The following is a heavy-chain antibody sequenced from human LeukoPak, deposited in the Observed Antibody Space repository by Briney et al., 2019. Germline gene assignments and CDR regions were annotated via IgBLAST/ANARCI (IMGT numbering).Heavy chain of an antibody. CDR1: GGSLRSGSYY. D-gene: IGHD3-10*01. CDR2: IYNRGST. CDR3: ARDRGSGGLNWFDP. Sequence: SETLSLTCTVSGGSLRSGSYYWSWIRQPAGKGLEWIGRIYNRGSTNYNPSLKSRVTMSGDTSKNQFSLKLSSVTAADTAVYYCARDRGSGGLNWFDPWGQGTLVTVSS. V-gene: IGHV4-61*02. J-gene: IGHJ5*02.